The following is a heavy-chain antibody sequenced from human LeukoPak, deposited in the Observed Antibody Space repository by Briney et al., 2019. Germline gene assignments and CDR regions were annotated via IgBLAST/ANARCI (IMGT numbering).Heavy chain of an antibody. Sequence: GGSLRLSCAASGFTFSSYAMSWVRQAPGKGLEWVSAISGSGGSTYYADSVKGRFTISRDNSKNTLYLQMNSLRAEDTAVYYCAKVAPSSSTTKAWRYYFDYWGQGTLVTVSS. J-gene: IGHJ4*02. CDR1: GFTFSSYA. CDR3: AKVAPSSSTTKAWRYYFDY. V-gene: IGHV3-23*01. CDR2: ISGSGGST. D-gene: IGHD1-26*01.